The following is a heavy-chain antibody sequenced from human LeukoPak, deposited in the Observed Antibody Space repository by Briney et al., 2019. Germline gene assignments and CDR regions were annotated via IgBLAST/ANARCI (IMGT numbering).Heavy chain of an antibody. J-gene: IGHJ5*02. CDR2: INNDGSST. V-gene: IGHV3-74*01. Sequence: GGSLRLSCAASGFIFSDHWMHWVRQAPGKGLVWLSRINNDGSSTIYADSVKGRFTFSRDNAENTLFLEMSSLRVEDTAVYYCVRERNNFWSGHHSIFDPWGQVPLVTVSS. CDR3: VRERNNFWSGHHSIFDP. CDR1: GFIFSDHW. D-gene: IGHD3-3*01.